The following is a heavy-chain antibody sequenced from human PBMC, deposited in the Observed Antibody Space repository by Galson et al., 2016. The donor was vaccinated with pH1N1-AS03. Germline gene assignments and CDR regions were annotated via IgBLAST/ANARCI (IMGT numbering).Heavy chain of an antibody. D-gene: IGHD5-24*01. CDR3: ATTDGYNSYFDY. V-gene: IGHV3-11*01. J-gene: IGHJ4*02. CDR2: ISSGGEAI. Sequence: SLRLSCAASGFSLTDYYINWIRQAPGKGLEWVAQISSGGEAIFYADSVKGRFTTSRDNAKSSVYLQIHSRRADDTAVYYCATTDGYNSYFDYWGQGTLVTVSP. CDR1: GFSLTDYY.